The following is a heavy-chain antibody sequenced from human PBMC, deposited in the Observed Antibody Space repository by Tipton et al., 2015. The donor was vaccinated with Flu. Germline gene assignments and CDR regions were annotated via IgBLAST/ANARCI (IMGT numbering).Heavy chain of an antibody. V-gene: IGHV3-30*18. CDR2: ISRDGDDK. CDR1: GFTFSSYG. J-gene: IGHJ4*02. CDR3: AKDKPYTGGY. Sequence: SLRLSCAASGFTFSSYGMHWVQAPGKGLEWVAVISRDGDDKYYGDSVKGRFTISRDNSRNTLNLQMNSLRPEDTAVYFCAKDKPYTGGYWGQGTLVTVSS. D-gene: IGHD3-16*01.